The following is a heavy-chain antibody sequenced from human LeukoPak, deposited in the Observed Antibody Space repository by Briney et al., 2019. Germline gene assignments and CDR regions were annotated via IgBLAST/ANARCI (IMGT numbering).Heavy chain of an antibody. CDR2: IRYDGNNK. Sequence: PTGRSLCLSCPAAAFTFSTYGMRWDRQAPGEGLGWVAFIRYDGNNKYYADSVKGRFTISRDNSKNMLYLEMKSFGPEDTAVYYCGKNGPDYIWGNYLDYWGQGTLVTVSS. J-gene: IGHJ4*02. V-gene: IGHV3-30*02. CDR3: GKNGPDYIWGNYLDY. D-gene: IGHD3-16*01. CDR1: AFTFSTYG.